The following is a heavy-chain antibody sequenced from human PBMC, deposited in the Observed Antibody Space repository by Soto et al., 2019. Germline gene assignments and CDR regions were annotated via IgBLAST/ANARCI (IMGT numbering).Heavy chain of an antibody. Sequence: QVQLVESGGGVVQPGRSLRLSCAASGFTFSSYGMYWVRQAPGKGLEWVAVISSVKGRFTISRDNSKNTLYLQMNSLRAEDTAVYYCAKDGQGYCISTSCSNWFDPWGQGTLVTVSS. D-gene: IGHD2-2*01. V-gene: IGHV3-30*18. CDR3: AKDGQGYCISTSCSNWFDP. CDR1: GFTFSSYG. CDR2: IS. J-gene: IGHJ5*02.